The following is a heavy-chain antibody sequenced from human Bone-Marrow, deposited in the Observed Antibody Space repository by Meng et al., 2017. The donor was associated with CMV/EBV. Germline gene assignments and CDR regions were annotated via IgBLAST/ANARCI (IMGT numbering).Heavy chain of an antibody. CDR1: GGSISSSSYY. J-gene: IGHJ6*02. V-gene: IGHV4-39*07. D-gene: IGHD1-26*01. CDR3: ARDKLSGMDV. Sequence: SETLSLTCTVSGGSISSSSYYWGWIRQPPGKGLEWIGEINHSGSTNYNPSLKSRVTISVDTSKNQFSLKLRSDDTAVYYCARDKLSGMDVWGQGTTVTVSS. CDR2: INHSGST.